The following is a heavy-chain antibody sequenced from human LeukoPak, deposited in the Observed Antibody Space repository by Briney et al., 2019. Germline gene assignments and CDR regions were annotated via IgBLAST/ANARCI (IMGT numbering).Heavy chain of an antibody. D-gene: IGHD3-22*01. CDR2: ITSSCDGT. Sequence: GGSLRLSCAASGFTFSIYAMSWVRQAPGQGLQWVSSITSSCDGTYYADSVKGRFTISRDNSENILYLHMNSLRVEATAVYFCAKDRPNYYGSNGHYYRRDGDYWGQGTLVTVSS. CDR3: AKDRPNYYGSNGHYYRRDGDY. V-gene: IGHV3-23*01. CDR1: GFTFSIYA. J-gene: IGHJ4*02.